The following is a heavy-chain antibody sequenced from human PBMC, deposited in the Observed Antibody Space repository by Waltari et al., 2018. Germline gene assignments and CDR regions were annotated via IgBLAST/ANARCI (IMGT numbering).Heavy chain of an antibody. CDR3: VRGVAGGFDI. CDR1: SRNY. J-gene: IGHJ3*02. CDR2: LYGDGRT. Sequence: SRNYMGWVRKAPGKGLEWVSVLYGDGRTYYAESVKGRFIISRDNSKNTVYFQMNRLQTEDTAVYFCVRGVAGGFDIWGQGTLVTVSS. V-gene: IGHV3-53*01. D-gene: IGHD6-19*01.